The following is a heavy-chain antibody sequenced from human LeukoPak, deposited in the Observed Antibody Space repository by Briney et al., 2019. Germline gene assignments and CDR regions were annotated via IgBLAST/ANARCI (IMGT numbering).Heavy chain of an antibody. CDR2: IIPIFGTA. J-gene: IGHJ5*02. CDR3: ARDHYYDFWSGYNWFDP. Sequence: ASVKVSCKASGGTFSSYAISWVRQAPGQGLEWMGGIIPIFGTANYAQKFQGRVTITADESTGTAYMELSSLRSEDTAVYYCARDHYYDFWSGYNWFDPWGQGTLVTVSS. CDR1: GGTFSSYA. D-gene: IGHD3-3*01. V-gene: IGHV1-69*13.